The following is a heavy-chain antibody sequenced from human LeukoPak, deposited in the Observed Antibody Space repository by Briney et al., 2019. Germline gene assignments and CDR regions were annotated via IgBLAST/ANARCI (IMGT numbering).Heavy chain of an antibody. V-gene: IGHV3-66*01. CDR2: IYSGGST. CDR1: GFTVSSNY. D-gene: IGHD2-15*01. CDR3: ARERGIVVVVAAYDAFDI. Sequence: GGSLRLSCAASGFTVSSNYMSWVRQAPGKGLEWVSVIYSGGSTYYADSVKGRFTISRDNSKNTLYLQMNSLRAEDTAVYYCARERGIVVVVAAYDAFDIWGQGTMVTVSS. J-gene: IGHJ3*02.